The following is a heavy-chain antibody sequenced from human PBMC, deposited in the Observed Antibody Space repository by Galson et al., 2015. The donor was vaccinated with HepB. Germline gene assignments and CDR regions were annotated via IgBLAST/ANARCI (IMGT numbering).Heavy chain of an antibody. CDR2: ISSNSNYI. Sequence: CLIPAGAASGFTFGSYTMNWVRQAPGDGLEWVSSISSNSNYIYYVVSVKGRFTISRHNAMNSLYLQMNSLRAEDTAVYYCARAYYYGLGGAFDIWGQGTMVTVSS. CDR1: GFTFGSYT. D-gene: IGHD3-10*01. CDR3: ARAYYYGLGGAFDI. J-gene: IGHJ3*02. V-gene: IGHV3-21*04.